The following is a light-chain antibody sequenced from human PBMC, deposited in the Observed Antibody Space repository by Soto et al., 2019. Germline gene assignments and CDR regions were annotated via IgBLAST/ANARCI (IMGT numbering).Light chain of an antibody. J-gene: IGKJ2*01. CDR2: SAS. V-gene: IGKV1-9*01. Sequence: IQLTQSPSFLSASVGDRVTITCRASQGISGYLAWYQQKPGKAPDLLIYSASTLQSGVPLRFSGRGSGTEFTLTISGLQPEDFATYYCQQYNSDYTFGQGTKLEIK. CDR1: QGISGY. CDR3: QQYNSDYT.